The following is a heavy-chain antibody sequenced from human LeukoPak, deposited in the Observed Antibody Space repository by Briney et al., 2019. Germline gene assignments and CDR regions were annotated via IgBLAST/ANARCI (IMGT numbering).Heavy chain of an antibody. CDR1: GDSVSSSY. J-gene: IGHJ3*02. D-gene: IGHD2-2*01. V-gene: IGHV4-59*02. CDR2: IYHTGST. Sequence: SETLSLTCTVSGDSVSSSYWIWIRQPPGKGLEWIGYIYHTGSTSYNPSLRSRVAMSLHTSKNQFSLRLSSVTAADTAVYYCARVLVPAAFGAFDMWGQGTMVTVSS. CDR3: ARVLVPAAFGAFDM.